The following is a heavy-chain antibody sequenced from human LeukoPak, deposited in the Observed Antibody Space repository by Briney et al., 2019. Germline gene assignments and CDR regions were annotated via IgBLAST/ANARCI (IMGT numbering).Heavy chain of an antibody. Sequence: GGSLRLSCAASGFTFSNYAMSWVRQAPGKGLEWVSTFTGSGGNTYYADSVKGRFTISRDNSKNTLYLLMNSLRAEDTAVYYCAKDNMDRGVIFDYWGQGTLVTVSS. CDR3: AKDNMDRGVIFDY. CDR2: FTGSGGNT. D-gene: IGHD3-10*01. J-gene: IGHJ4*02. CDR1: GFTFSNYA. V-gene: IGHV3-23*01.